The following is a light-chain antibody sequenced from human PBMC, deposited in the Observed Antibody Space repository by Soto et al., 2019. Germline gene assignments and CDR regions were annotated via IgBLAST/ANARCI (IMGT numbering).Light chain of an antibody. V-gene: IGLV1-40*01. Sequence: QSVLTQPPSVSGAPGQRVTISCTGSNSNIGAGYDVQWYQQLPGTAPRLLIYGNTNRPSGVPDRFSGSKSGTSASLAITGLQTEDEADYFCSTWDDSLNGWVFGGGTKVTVL. CDR1: NSNIGAGYD. CDR2: GNT. CDR3: STWDDSLNGWV. J-gene: IGLJ3*02.